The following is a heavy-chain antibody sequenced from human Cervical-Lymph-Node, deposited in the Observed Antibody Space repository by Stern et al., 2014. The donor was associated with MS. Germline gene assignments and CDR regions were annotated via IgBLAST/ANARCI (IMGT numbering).Heavy chain of an antibody. CDR1: GYSFSSYW. J-gene: IGHJ3*02. CDR2: IHPGDSGT. Sequence: EVQLVESGAEVKKPGESLKISCKGSGYSFSSYWIGWVRQLPGKGLEWMGSIHPGDSGTRDSPSFQGQVTISVDKSITTAYLQWSSLKASDTAMYYCARHVWRINAVQGVLHAFDIWGQGTMVTVSS. D-gene: IGHD3-10*01. CDR3: ARHVWRINAVQGVLHAFDI. V-gene: IGHV5-51*01.